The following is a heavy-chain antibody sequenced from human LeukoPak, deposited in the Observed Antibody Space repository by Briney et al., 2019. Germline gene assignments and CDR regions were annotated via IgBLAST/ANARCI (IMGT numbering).Heavy chain of an antibody. J-gene: IGHJ5*02. CDR1: GYTFTGYY. CDR3: ARGPLQDWFDP. CDR2: INPNSGGT. Sequence: ASVKVSCKASGYTFTGYYMHWVRQAPGQGLEWMGWINPNSGGTIYAQRFQGRVTMTRDTSISTAYMELSSLRSEDTAVYYCARGPLQDWFDPWGQGTLVTVSS. V-gene: IGHV1-2*02.